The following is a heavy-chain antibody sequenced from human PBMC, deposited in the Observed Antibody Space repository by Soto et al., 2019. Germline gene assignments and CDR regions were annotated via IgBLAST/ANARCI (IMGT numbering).Heavy chain of an antibody. D-gene: IGHD5-18*01. CDR2: INHSGIT. J-gene: IGHJ3*02. CDR1: CGSFSGYY. CDR3: ARGYSYGVEDDAFDX. Sequence: TLSLTCAVYCGSFSGYYWSWIRQPPGKGLEWIGEINHSGITNYNPSLKSRVTISVDTSKNQFSLKLSSVTAADTAVYYCARGYSYGVEDDAFDXWGQGTMVTVS. V-gene: IGHV4-34*01.